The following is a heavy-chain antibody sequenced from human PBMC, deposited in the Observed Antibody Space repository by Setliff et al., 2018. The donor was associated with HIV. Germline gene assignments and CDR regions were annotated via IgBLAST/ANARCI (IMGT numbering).Heavy chain of an antibody. CDR3: ARGPSGVPSTMDYYYYMDV. V-gene: IGHV4-61*02. J-gene: IGHJ6*03. Sequence: SETLSLTCTVSGASINSGTYYWTWIRQPAGKGLQWIGRIYTSGSTYYSPSLKSRVSISVDRSTNRFSLMLHSVTAADTAVYYCARGPSGVPSTMDYYYYMDVWGKGTTVTVSS. D-gene: IGHD3-10*01. CDR2: IYTSGST. CDR1: GASINSGTYY.